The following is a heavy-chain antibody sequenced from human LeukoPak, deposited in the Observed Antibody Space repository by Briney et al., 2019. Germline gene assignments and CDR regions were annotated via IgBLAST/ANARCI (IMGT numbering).Heavy chain of an antibody. Sequence: GGSLRLSCAASGFTFTNCAMNWVRQAPGKGLEWVSTITNSGGSTYYADSVKGRFTISRDNSKNTLYLQMNSLRAEDTAVYYCAKAGYGSGSSYYFDYWGQGTLVTVSS. CDR2: ITNSGGST. V-gene: IGHV3-23*01. D-gene: IGHD3-10*01. CDR1: GFTFTNCA. CDR3: AKAGYGSGSSYYFDY. J-gene: IGHJ4*02.